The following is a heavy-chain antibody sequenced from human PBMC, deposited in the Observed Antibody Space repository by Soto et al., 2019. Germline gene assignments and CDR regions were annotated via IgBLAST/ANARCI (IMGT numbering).Heavy chain of an antibody. CDR1: GGSISSGGYS. CDR3: ARAGSWFNWFDP. J-gene: IGHJ5*02. Sequence: SETLSLTCTVSGGSISSGGYSWTWIRQHPGKGLEWIGYIYYSGSTYYKPSLKSRLTISVDTSKNHLSLKLSSVTAADTAVYYCARAGSWFNWFDPWGQGTLVTVSS. V-gene: IGHV4-31*03. D-gene: IGHD6-13*01. CDR2: IYYSGST.